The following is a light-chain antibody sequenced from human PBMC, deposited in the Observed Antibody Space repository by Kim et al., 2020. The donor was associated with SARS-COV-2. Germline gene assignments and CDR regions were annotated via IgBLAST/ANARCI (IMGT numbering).Light chain of an antibody. J-gene: IGKJ4*01. CDR3: QQYYSTSLT. CDR1: QSVLYSSNNKNY. V-gene: IGKV4-1*01. Sequence: ATINCKSRQSVLYSSNNKNYLAWYQQKPGQPPKLLIYWASTRESGVPDRFSGSGSGTDFTLTISSLQAEDVAVYYCQQYYSTSLTFGGGTKVDIK. CDR2: WAS.